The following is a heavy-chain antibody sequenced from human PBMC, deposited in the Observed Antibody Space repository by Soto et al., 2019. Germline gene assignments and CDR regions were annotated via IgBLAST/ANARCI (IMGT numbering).Heavy chain of an antibody. CDR2: ISAYNGNT. CDR1: GYTFTSDG. D-gene: IGHD3-22*01. J-gene: IGHJ4*02. V-gene: IGHV1-18*04. Sequence: GAPVEGTCKASGYTFTSDGISWVRQAPEQGLEWMGWISAYNGNTNYPQKFQGRVTMTTDISTSTAYMELRSLRSDDTAVYYCARQKYYYDTSGYFMPDYWGQGTQVTVSS. CDR3: ARQKYYYDTSGYFMPDY.